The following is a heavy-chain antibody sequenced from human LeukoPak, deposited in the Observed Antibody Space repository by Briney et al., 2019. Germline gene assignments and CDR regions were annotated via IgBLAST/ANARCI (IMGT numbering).Heavy chain of an antibody. D-gene: IGHD5-18*01. CDR2: ISGSGGST. V-gene: IGHV3-23*01. J-gene: IGHJ5*02. Sequence: GGSLRLSCAASGFTFSSYAMSWVRQAPGKGLEWVSAISGSGGSTYYADSVKGRFTISRDNSKNTLYLQMNSLRAEDTAVYYCAEDKDTAMVSNWFDPWGQGTLVTVSS. CDR3: AEDKDTAMVSNWFDP. CDR1: GFTFSSYA.